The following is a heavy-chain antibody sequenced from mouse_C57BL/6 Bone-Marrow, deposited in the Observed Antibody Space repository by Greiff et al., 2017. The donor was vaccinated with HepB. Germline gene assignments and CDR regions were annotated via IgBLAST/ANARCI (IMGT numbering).Heavy chain of an antibody. CDR2: IWSGGST. Sequence: VKLVESGPGLVQPSQSLSITCTVSGFSLTSYGVHWVRQSPGKGLEWLGVIWSGGSTDYNAAFISRLSISKDNSKSQVFFKMNSLQADDTAIYYCARNPQPHWCFDVGGTGTTVTVSS. D-gene: IGHD6-1*01. V-gene: IGHV2-2*01. CDR3: ARNPQPHWCFDV. CDR1: GFSLTSYG. J-gene: IGHJ1*03.